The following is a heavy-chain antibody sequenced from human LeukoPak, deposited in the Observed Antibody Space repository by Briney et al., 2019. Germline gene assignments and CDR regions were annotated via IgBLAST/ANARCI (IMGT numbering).Heavy chain of an antibody. V-gene: IGHV4-39*01. CDR3: ARHLVVPAASRGFDY. CDR2: IYYSGST. Sequence: SETLSLTCTVSGGSISSSSYYWGWIRQPPGKGLEWIGSIYYSGSTYYNPSLKCRVTISVDTSKNQFSLKLSSVTAADTAVYYCARHLVVPAASRGFDYWGQGTLVTVSS. CDR1: GGSISSSSYY. D-gene: IGHD2-2*01. J-gene: IGHJ4*02.